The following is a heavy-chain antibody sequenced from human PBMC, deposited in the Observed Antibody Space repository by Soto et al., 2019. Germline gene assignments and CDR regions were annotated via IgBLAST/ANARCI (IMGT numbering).Heavy chain of an antibody. V-gene: IGHV1-18*04. Sequence: QVQLVQSGAEVKKPGASVKVSCKASGYTFTSYGISWVRQAPGQGLEWMGWISAYNGNTNYAQKFQGRVTITADESTSTAYMELSSLRSEDTAVYYCARDRGSGWSGDYNWFDPWGQGTLVTVSS. CDR3: ARDRGSGWSGDYNWFDP. CDR1: GYTFTSYG. CDR2: ISAYNGNT. D-gene: IGHD6-19*01. J-gene: IGHJ5*02.